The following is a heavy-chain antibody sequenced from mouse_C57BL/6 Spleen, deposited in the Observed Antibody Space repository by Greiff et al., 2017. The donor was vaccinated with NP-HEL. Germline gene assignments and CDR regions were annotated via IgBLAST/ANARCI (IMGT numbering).Heavy chain of an antibody. V-gene: IGHV1-76*01. CDR2: IYPGSGNT. Sequence: QVQLKQSGAELVRPGASVKLSCKASGYTFTDYYIHWVKQRPGQGLEWIARIYPGSGNTYYNEKFKGKATLTADKSSSTAYMQLSSLTSEDSAVYFCASGYYYGSHYCAMDDWGQGTSVTVSS. J-gene: IGHJ4*01. CDR1: GYTFTDYY. CDR3: ASGYYYGSHYCAMDD. D-gene: IGHD1-1*01.